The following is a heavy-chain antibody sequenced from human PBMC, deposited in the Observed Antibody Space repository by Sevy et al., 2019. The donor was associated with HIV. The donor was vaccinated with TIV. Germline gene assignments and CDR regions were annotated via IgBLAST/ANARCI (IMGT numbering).Heavy chain of an antibody. CDR3: AKALNPALESMLQVNLPTLKGFDV. J-gene: IGHJ3*01. CDR1: GFTFNIYS. Sequence: GGSLRLSCAASGFTFNIYSMNWVRQAPGKGLEWVSSITGPAYGTHYADSVKGRFTVSRDNSKNVLYLQMNSLRADDTAVYYCAKALNPALESMLQVNLPTLKGFDVWGQGTMVTVSS. V-gene: IGHV3-23*01. D-gene: IGHD2-8*01. CDR2: ITGPAYGT.